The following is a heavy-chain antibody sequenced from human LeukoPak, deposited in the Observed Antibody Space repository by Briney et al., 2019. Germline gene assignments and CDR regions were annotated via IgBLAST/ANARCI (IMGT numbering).Heavy chain of an antibody. V-gene: IGHV3-23*01. J-gene: IGHJ5*02. CDR1: GFTFSNYA. CDR3: AKSSPRPGDR. D-gene: IGHD6-6*01. CDR2: ISGTGGTT. Sequence: GGSLRLSCAASGFTFSNYAMSWVRQAPGKGLEWVSGISGTGGTTYYVDSVKGRFTISRDNSKNTLFLQMNSLRADDTAVYYCAKSSPRPGDRWGQGTLVIVSS.